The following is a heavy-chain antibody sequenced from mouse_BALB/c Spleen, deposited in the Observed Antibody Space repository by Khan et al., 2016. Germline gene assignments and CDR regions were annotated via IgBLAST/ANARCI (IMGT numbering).Heavy chain of an antibody. CDR3: ARGPY. J-gene: IGHJ3*01. CDR1: GYTFSSYW. CDR2: ILPGSGTT. V-gene: IGHV1-9*01. Sequence: QVQLQQSGAELMKPGASVNISCKATGYTFSSYWIEWVKERPGHGIEWIGEILPGSGTTNYNGYFKGKATFTAETSSSTAYMQLSSLTSEDSAVYYCARGPYWGQGTLVTVSA.